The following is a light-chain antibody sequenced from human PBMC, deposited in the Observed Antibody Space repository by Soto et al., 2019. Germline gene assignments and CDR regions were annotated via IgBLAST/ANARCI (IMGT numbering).Light chain of an antibody. CDR2: EVT. Sequence: QSALTQPASVSGSLGQSITISCTGTSSGLGGYNYVSWYQQHPGKAPRLVIYEVTNRPSGVSNRFSGSKSGNTASLTISGLQAEDEADYYCNSFTDSSLYVFGTGTKLTVL. CDR3: NSFTDSSLYV. CDR1: SSGLGGYNY. V-gene: IGLV2-14*01. J-gene: IGLJ1*01.